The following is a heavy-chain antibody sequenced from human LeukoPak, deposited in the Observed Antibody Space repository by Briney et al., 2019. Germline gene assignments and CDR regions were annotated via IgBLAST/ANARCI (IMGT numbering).Heavy chain of an antibody. CDR2: IYHSGST. V-gene: IGHV4-38-2*01. J-gene: IGHJ4*02. CDR3: ARAVGVKGGYFDY. Sequence: SETLSLTCAVSGYSISSGYYRGWIRQPPGKGLEWIGSIYHSGSTYYNPSLKSRVTISVDTSKNQFSLKLSSVTAADTAVYYCARAVGVKGGYFDYWGQGTLVTVSS. CDR1: GYSISSGYY. D-gene: IGHD1-26*01.